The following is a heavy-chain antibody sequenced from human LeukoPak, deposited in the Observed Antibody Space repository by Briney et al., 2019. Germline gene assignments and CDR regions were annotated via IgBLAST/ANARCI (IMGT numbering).Heavy chain of an antibody. CDR2: INTDGTST. D-gene: IGHD3-22*01. Sequence: GGSLGLSCAASGFTFSSYWMQWVRQAQGKGQVWVSRINTDGTSTSYADSVKGRFTISRDNAKNTLYLQMNSLRAEDTAVYYCAKGLYYYDSSGYPNWGQGTLVTVSS. CDR1: GFTFSSYW. J-gene: IGHJ1*01. CDR3: AKGLYYYDSSGYPN. V-gene: IGHV3-74*01.